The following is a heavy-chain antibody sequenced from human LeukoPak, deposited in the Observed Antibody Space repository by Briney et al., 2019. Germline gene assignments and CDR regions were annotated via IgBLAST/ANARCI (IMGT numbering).Heavy chain of an antibody. D-gene: IGHD6-19*01. J-gene: IGHJ6*03. CDR2: ISAYNGNT. V-gene: IGHV1-18*01. Sequence: ASVTVSCKASGYTFTSYGISWVRQAPGQGLEWMGWISAYNGNTNYAQKLQGRVTITTDTSTSTAYMELRSLRSDDTAVYYCARDRGSSGRIYYYYYMDVWGKGTTVTISS. CDR3: ARDRGSSGRIYYYYYMDV. CDR1: GYTFTSYG.